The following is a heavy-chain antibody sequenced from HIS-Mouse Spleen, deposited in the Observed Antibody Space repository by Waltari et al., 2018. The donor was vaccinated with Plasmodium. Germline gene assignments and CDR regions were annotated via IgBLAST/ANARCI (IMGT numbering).Heavy chain of an antibody. V-gene: IGHV4-34*04. Sequence: QVQLQQWGAGLLKPSETMSLTCAVAGGSFSGYYWSWIRQPPGKGLEGIGDINHSGRTNASPSLKSRTTISVDTSKNQFSRKLSSVTAADTAVYYCARVPLESITGTYYFDYWGQGTLVTVSS. CDR2: INHSGRT. CDR1: GGSFSGYY. D-gene: IGHD1-20*01. J-gene: IGHJ4*02. CDR3: ARVPLESITGTYYFDY.